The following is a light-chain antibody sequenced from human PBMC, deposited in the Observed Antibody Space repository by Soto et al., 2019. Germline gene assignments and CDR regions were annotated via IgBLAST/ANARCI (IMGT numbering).Light chain of an antibody. Sequence: EIVMTQSPSTLSVSPGEGCTLSFRASRGISSNLAWYQQKPGLAPRLLIYDAYSRATGISDRFSGSGSGTDFILTISRLEPEDFTVYYCQQYGSSPSFGGGTKVDIK. CDR2: DAY. V-gene: IGKV3D-20*01. J-gene: IGKJ4*01. CDR3: QQYGSSPS. CDR1: RGISSN.